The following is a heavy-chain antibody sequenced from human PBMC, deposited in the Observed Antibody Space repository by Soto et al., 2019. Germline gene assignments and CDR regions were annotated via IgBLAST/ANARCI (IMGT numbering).Heavy chain of an antibody. V-gene: IGHV3-48*02. Sequence: GGSLRLSCAASGFTFSSYSMNWVRQAPGKGLEWVSYISSSSSTIYYADSVKGRFTISRDNAKNSLYLQMNSLRDEDTAVYYCANSDSSGFDAFDIWGQGTMVTVSS. CDR2: ISSSSSTI. CDR1: GFTFSSYS. D-gene: IGHD3-22*01. J-gene: IGHJ3*02. CDR3: ANSDSSGFDAFDI.